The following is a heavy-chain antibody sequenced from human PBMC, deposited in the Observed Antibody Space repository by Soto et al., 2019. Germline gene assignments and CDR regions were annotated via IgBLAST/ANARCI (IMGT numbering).Heavy chain of an antibody. V-gene: IGHV4-30-4*01. J-gene: IGHJ4*02. CDR1: GGSISSGDYY. Sequence: QVQLQESGPGLVKPSQTLSLTCTVSGGSISSGDYYWSWIRQPPGKGLEWIGYIYYSGSTYYNPSLKSXXTXSXXTSKNQFSLKLSSVTAADTAVYYCARAEQWPNFDYWGQGTLVTVSS. CDR3: ARAEQWPNFDY. D-gene: IGHD6-19*01. CDR2: IYYSGST.